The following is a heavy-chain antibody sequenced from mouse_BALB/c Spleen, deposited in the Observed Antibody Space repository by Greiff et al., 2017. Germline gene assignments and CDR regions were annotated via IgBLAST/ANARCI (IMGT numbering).Heavy chain of an antibody. J-gene: IGHJ2*01. D-gene: IGHD1-1*01. CDR1: GFAFSSYD. CDR3: ARHDYGSTYYFDY. V-gene: IGHV5-12-1*01. Sequence: EVKLVESGGGLVKPGGSLKLSCAASGFAFSSYDMSWVRQTPEKRLEWVAYISSGGGSTYYPDTVKGRFTISRDNAKNTLYLQMSSLRSEDTAMYYCARHDYGSTYYFDYWGQGTTLTVSS. CDR2: ISSGGGST.